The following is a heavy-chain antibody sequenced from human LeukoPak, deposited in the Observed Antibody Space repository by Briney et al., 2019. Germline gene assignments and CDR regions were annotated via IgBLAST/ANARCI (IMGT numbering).Heavy chain of an antibody. CDR2: ISGSGGSP. Sequence: LPGGSLRLSCAASGFTFSSYAMSWVRQAPGKGLEWVSAISGSGGSPYYADSVKGRFTISRDNSKNTLYLQMNSLRAEDTAVYYCAKRTITIFGGEFDYWGQGTLVTVSS. J-gene: IGHJ4*02. CDR1: GFTFSSYA. D-gene: IGHD3-9*01. V-gene: IGHV3-23*01. CDR3: AKRTITIFGGEFDY.